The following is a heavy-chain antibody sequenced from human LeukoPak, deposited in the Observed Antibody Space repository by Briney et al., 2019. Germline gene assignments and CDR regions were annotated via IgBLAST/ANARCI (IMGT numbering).Heavy chain of an antibody. Sequence: SQTLSLTCTVSGGSVSSGSYYWSWIRQLPGKGLEWIGYIYYSGSTNYSPSPKSRVTISVDTSKNQFSLKLSSVTAADTAVYYCAREARSGYYFDYWGQGTLVTVSS. CDR3: AREARSGYYFDY. CDR2: IYYSGST. CDR1: GGSVSSGSYY. J-gene: IGHJ4*02. V-gene: IGHV4-61*01. D-gene: IGHD6-6*01.